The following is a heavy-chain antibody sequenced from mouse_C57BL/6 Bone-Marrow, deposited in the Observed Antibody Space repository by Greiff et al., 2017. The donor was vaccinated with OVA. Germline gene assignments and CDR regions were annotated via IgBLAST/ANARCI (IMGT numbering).Heavy chain of an antibody. J-gene: IGHJ4*01. D-gene: IGHD1-1*01. CDR1: GFTFSDYY. CDR3: ARDRVFITTVVAPYAMDY. V-gene: IGHV5-16*01. Sequence: EVQRVESEGGLVQPGSSMKLSCTASGFTFSDYYMAWVRQVPEKGLEWVANINYDGSSTYYLDSLKSRFIISRDNAKNILYLQMSSLKSEDTATYYCARDRVFITTVVAPYAMDYWGQGTSVTVSS. CDR2: INYDGSST.